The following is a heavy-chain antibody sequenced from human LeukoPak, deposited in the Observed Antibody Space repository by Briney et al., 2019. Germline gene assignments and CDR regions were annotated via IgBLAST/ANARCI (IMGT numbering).Heavy chain of an antibody. J-gene: IGHJ3*02. CDR3: ARVPHRGTIVELPGTILDAFDI. V-gene: IGHV1-2*02. D-gene: IGHD1-7*01. CDR1: GYTFTVTGYY. CDR2: INPNSGGT. Sequence: ASVKVSCKVSGYTFTVTGYYIHWVRRAPGQGLEWMGWINPNSGGTNYAQRFQGRITMTRDTSISTAYMELSSLRSDDTAPYYCARVPHRGTIVELPGTILDAFDIWSQGTMVTVSS.